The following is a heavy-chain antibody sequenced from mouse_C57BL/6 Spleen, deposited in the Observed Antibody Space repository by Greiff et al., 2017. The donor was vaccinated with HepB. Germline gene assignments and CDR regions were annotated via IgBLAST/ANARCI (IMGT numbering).Heavy chain of an antibody. CDR3: ARSGYGSNYWYFDV. CDR1: GYTFTSYW. Sequence: QVQLQQPGAELVMPGASVKLSCKASGYTFTSYWMHWVKQRPGQGLEWIGEIDPSDSYTNYNQKFKGKSTLTVDKSSSTAYMQLSSLTSEDSAVYYCARSGYGSNYWYFDVWGTGTTVTVSS. CDR2: IDPSDSYT. V-gene: IGHV1-69*01. J-gene: IGHJ1*03. D-gene: IGHD1-1*01.